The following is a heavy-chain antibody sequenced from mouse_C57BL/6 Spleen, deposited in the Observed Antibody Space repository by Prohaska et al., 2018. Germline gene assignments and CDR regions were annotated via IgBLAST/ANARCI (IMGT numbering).Heavy chain of an antibody. Sequence: HGKSLEWIGDINPKNGGTSYNQKFKCKATLTVDKSSSTAYMERRRLTSEDSAVYYCARPDYYDSIVYWYIDVWGTGTTVTGSS. V-gene: IGHV1-26*01. CDR3: ARPDYYDSIVYWYIDV. CDR2: INPKNGGT. J-gene: IGHJ1*03. D-gene: IGHD1-1*01.